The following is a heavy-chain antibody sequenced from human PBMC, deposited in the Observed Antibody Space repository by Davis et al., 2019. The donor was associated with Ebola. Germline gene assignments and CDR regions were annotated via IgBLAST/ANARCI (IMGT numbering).Heavy chain of an antibody. Sequence: GESLKISCSASGFTFSSYAMHWVRQAPGQGLEWMGIINPSGGSTSYAQKFQGRVTMTRDTSTSTVYMELSSLRSEDTAVYYCAGDEGSDAFDIWGQGTMVTVSS. D-gene: IGHD2-15*01. CDR2: INPSGGST. CDR3: AGDEGSDAFDI. V-gene: IGHV1-46*01. CDR1: GFTFSSYA. J-gene: IGHJ3*02.